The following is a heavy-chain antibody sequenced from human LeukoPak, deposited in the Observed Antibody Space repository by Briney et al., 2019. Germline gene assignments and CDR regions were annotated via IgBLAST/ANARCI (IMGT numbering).Heavy chain of an antibody. Sequence: GASVKVSCKGSGYTFTGYYMHWVRQAPGQGLEGMGRINPNSGGTNYAQKFQGRVTMTRDRPISTPSMALSRLRSDDTAGYYCACGSYSSGWPFDYWGQGTLVTVSS. D-gene: IGHD6-19*01. V-gene: IGHV1-2*06. CDR1: GYTFTGYY. J-gene: IGHJ4*02. CDR2: INPNSGGT. CDR3: ACGSYSSGWPFDY.